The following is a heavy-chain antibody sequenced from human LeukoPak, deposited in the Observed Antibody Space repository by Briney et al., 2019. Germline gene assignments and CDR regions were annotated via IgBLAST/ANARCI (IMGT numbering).Heavy chain of an antibody. D-gene: IGHD6-13*01. CDR2: ISSSGSTI. CDR1: GFTFSSYE. J-gene: IGHJ4*02. Sequence: PGGSLRLSCAASGFTFSSYEMNWVRQAPGKGLEWVSYISSSGSTIYYADSVKGRFTISRDNAKNSLYLQMNSLRAEDTAVYYCASTISWFFYYWGQGTLVTVSS. V-gene: IGHV3-48*03. CDR3: ASTISWFFYY.